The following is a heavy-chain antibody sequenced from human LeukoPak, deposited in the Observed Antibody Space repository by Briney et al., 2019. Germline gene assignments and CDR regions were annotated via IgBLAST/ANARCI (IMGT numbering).Heavy chain of an antibody. V-gene: IGHV3-23*01. CDR1: GFTFRSHA. CDR2: ISAGATST. J-gene: IGHJ4*02. CDR3: ARQRGSGCLDY. D-gene: IGHD6-19*01. Sequence: GGSLRLSCAASGFTFRSHAMHWVRQAPGKGLEWVSGISAGATSTYYADSVKGHFTISRDNSKNTLYLQMSSLRVEDTAVYYCARQRGSGCLDYWGQGTLVTVSS.